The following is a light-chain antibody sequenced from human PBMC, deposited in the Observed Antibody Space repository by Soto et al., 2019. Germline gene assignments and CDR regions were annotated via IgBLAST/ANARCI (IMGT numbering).Light chain of an antibody. CDR3: SSYTYSSTLVV. V-gene: IGLV2-14*01. Sequence: QSALTQPASVSGSPGQSITISCTGTSNDVGGYHYVSWYQQYPGKAPKLIIYDVSDRPSGVSNRFSGSKSGNTASLTISGLQAEDAADYYCSSYTYSSTLVVFGGGTKLTVL. J-gene: IGLJ3*02. CDR1: SNDVGGYHY. CDR2: DVS.